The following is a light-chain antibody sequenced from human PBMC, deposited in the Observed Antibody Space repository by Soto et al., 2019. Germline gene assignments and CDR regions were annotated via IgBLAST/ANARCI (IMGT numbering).Light chain of an antibody. J-gene: IGKJ1*01. CDR2: AAS. CDR3: QHYNSYSEA. Sequence: IQMTQSPSSLSASVGDRVTITCRASQRITTYLNWYQQKPGKAPKLLIYAASNLQSGVPSRFSGSGSGTEFTLTISSLQPDDFATYYCQHYNSYSEAFGQGTKVDIK. V-gene: IGKV1-5*01. CDR1: QRITTY.